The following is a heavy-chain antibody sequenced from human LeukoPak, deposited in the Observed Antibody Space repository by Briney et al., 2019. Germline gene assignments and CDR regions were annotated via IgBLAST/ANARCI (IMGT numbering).Heavy chain of an antibody. D-gene: IGHD6-13*01. CDR2: IYYSGST. CDR1: GGPISSSSYY. CDR3: ARSSWPQRNYFDY. V-gene: IGHV4-39*07. J-gene: IGHJ4*02. Sequence: SETLSLTCTVSGGPISSSSYYWGWIRQPPGKGLEWIGSIYYSGSTYYNPSLKSRVTISVDTSKNQFSLKLSSVTAADTAVYYCARSSWPQRNYFDYWGQGTLVTVSS.